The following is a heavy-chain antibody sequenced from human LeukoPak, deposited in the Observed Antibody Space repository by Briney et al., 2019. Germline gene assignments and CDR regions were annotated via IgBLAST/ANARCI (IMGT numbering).Heavy chain of an antibody. Sequence: GGSLRLSCAGSGSSFSSYSMSWVRQAPGKGLEWVSYISSSSATIYYADSVKGRFTISRDNAKNSLFLQMNSLRAEDTAVYYCARAPSSTVDYWGQGTLVSVSS. V-gene: IGHV3-48*04. CDR3: ARAPSSTVDY. D-gene: IGHD2-2*01. J-gene: IGHJ4*02. CDR1: GSSFSSYS. CDR2: ISSSSATI.